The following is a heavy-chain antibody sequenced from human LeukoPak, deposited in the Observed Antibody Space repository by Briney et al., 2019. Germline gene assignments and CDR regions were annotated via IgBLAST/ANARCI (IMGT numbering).Heavy chain of an antibody. D-gene: IGHD3-9*01. J-gene: IGHJ4*02. CDR3: AREKDAVLRYFDWLLGPFDY. CDR2: IIPIFGTA. V-gene: IGHV1-69*05. CDR1: GGTFSSYA. Sequence: ASVKVSCKASGGTFSSYAISWVRQAPGQGLEWMGRIIPIFGTANYAQKFQGRATITTDESTSTAYMELSSLRSEDTAVYYCAREKDAVLRYFDWLLGPFDYWGQGTLVTVSS.